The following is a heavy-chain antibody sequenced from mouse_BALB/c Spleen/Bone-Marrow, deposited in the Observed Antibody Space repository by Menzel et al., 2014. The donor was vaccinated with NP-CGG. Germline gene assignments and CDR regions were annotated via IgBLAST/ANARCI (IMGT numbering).Heavy chain of an antibody. V-gene: IGHV5-17*02. CDR1: GFTFSSFG. CDR3: ARKGALITHYYAMDY. D-gene: IGHD2-4*01. Sequence: EVHPVESGGGLVQPGGSRKLSCAASGFTFSSFGMHRVRQAPEKGLEWVAYISSGSSTIYYADTVKGRFTISRDNPKNTLFLQMTSLRSEDTAMYYCARKGALITHYYAMDYWGQGTSVTVSS. J-gene: IGHJ4*01. CDR2: ISSGSSTI.